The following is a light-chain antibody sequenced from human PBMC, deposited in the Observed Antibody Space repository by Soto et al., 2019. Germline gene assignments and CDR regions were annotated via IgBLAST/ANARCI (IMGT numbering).Light chain of an antibody. CDR1: SSDVGGYNY. J-gene: IGLJ2*01. CDR2: EVS. Sequence: QSALTQPPSASGSPGQSVTISCTGTSSDVGGYNYVSWYQQHPGKAPKLMIYEVSKRPSGVPDRFSGSKSGNTASLTVSGLQAEDEADYYCSSYAGSNNLFGGGTKL. V-gene: IGLV2-8*01. CDR3: SSYAGSNNL.